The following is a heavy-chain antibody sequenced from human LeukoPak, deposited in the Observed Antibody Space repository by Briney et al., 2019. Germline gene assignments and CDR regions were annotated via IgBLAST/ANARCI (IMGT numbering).Heavy chain of an antibody. Sequence: SETLSLTCIVSGGSISSGSYYWSWIRQPPGKGLEWIGYIYYSGSTYYNPSLKSRVTISVDTSKNQFSLKLSSVTTADTAVYYCARAGLYYDSSGSDAFDIWGQGTMVTVSS. J-gene: IGHJ3*02. CDR2: IYYSGST. CDR1: GGSISSGSYY. D-gene: IGHD3-22*01. CDR3: ARAGLYYDSSGSDAFDI. V-gene: IGHV4-30-4*08.